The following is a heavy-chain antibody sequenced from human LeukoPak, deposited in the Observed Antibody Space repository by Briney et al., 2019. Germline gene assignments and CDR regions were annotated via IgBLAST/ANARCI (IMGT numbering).Heavy chain of an antibody. V-gene: IGHV4-61*02. J-gene: IGHJ4*02. CDR3: ARSPSYDFWSGLIW. CDR2: IYTSGST. D-gene: IGHD3-3*01. Sequence: SETLSLTCTVSGGSISSGSYYWSWIRQPAGKGLEWIGRIYTSGSTNYNPSLKSRVTISVDTSKNQFSLKLSSVTAADTAVYYCARSPSYDFWSGLIWWGQGTLVTVSS. CDR1: GGSISSGSYY.